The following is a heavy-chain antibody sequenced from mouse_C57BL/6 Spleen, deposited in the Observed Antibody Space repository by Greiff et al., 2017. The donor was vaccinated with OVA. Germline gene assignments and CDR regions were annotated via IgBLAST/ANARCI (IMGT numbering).Heavy chain of an antibody. CDR1: GFSLSTFGMG. D-gene: IGHD2-2*01. J-gene: IGHJ2*01. V-gene: IGHV8-8*01. CDR3: ARIAYGYVYFDY. CDR2: IWWDDDK. Sequence: QVTLKESGPGILQPSQTLSLTCSFSGFSLSTFGMGVGWIRQPSGKGLEWLAHIWWDDDKYYNPALKSRLTISKDTSKNQVFLKIANVHTAATATYYCARIAYGYVYFDYWGQGTTLTVSS.